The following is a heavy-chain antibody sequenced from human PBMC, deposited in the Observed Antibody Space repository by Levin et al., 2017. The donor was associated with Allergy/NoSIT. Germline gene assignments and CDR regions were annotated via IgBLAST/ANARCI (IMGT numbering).Heavy chain of an antibody. CDR2: IKSKTDGGTT. D-gene: IGHD2-15*01. V-gene: IGHV3-15*01. CDR1: GFTFSNAW. J-gene: IGHJ6*02. Sequence: KPGESLKISCAASGFTFSNAWMSWVRQAPGKGLEWVGRIKSKTDGGTTDYAAPVKGRFTISRDDSKNTLYLQMNSLKTEDTAVYYCTTDPNVVVVAATYYGMDVWGQGTTVTVSS. CDR3: TTDPNVVVVAATYYGMDV.